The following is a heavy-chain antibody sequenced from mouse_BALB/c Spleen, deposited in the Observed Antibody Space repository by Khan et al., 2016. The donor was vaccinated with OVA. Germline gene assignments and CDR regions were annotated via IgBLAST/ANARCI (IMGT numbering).Heavy chain of an antibody. V-gene: IGHV3-2*02. CDR2: ISYSGST. Sequence: EVQLQESGPGLVKPSQSLSLTCTVTGYSITSDYAWNWIRQFPGNKLEWMGYISYSGSTSYNPSLKSRISITRDTSKNPFFLQLNSVTTEDTATYYCARFQYGNFYAMDYWGQGTSVTVSS. J-gene: IGHJ4*01. D-gene: IGHD2-10*02. CDR1: GYSITSDYA. CDR3: ARFQYGNFYAMDY.